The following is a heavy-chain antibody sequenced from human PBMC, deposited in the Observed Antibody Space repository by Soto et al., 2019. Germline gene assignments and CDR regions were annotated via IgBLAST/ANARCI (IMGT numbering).Heavy chain of an antibody. CDR2: IYHSGST. J-gene: IGHJ3*02. D-gene: IGHD3-10*01. Sequence: QVQLQESGPGLVKPSGTLSLTCAVSGDSISRSYWWSWVRQLPGKGLEWIGEIYHSGSTIYNPSLQSRVTLSVDKSKNEFSLKMSSVTDADTAVYYCTSKFGQLADAFDIWGQGTMVTVSS. CDR3: TSKFGQLADAFDI. CDR1: GDSISRSYW. V-gene: IGHV4-4*02.